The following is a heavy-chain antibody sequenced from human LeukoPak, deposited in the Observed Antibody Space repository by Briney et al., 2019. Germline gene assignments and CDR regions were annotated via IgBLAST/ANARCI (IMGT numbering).Heavy chain of an antibody. Sequence: EASVKVSCKASGYTFTDYYMHWVRQAPGQGLEWMGWINPNSDGTNYAQNFLGWVTMTRDTSISTVYMELSRLRSDDTAVYFCARSYSSASYSYYGMDVWGQGTTVTVSS. V-gene: IGHV1-2*04. D-gene: IGHD6-19*01. CDR1: GYTFTDYY. CDR3: ARSYSSASYSYYGMDV. CDR2: INPNSDGT. J-gene: IGHJ6*02.